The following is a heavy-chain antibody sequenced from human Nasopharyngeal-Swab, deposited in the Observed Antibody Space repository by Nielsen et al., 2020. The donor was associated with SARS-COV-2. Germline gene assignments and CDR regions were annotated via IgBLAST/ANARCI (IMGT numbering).Heavy chain of an antibody. V-gene: IGHV3-7*01. CDR3: AREAATRPTNWFDP. J-gene: IGHJ5*02. Sequence: GRQAPGKGLEWVANIKQDGSEKCYVDSVKGRFTISRDNAKNSLYLQMNSLRAEDTAVYYCAREAATRPTNWFDPWGQGTLVTVSS. D-gene: IGHD2-15*01. CDR2: IKQDGSEK.